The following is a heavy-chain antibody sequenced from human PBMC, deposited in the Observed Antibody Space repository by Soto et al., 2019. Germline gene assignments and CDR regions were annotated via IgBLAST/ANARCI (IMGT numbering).Heavy chain of an antibody. CDR3: VSRQRQVALVEY. Sequence: QVQLQESCPGLVKPSQTLSLTCNVSAGYISTGNYYWSWIRQSPGKGLEWIGHIYSSGTTYYNPSLKSRSTITVDESKNQFSLNLSSVTAADTAIYYCVSRQRQVALVEYWGPGTLVTVSS. V-gene: IGHV4-30-4*01. CDR1: AGYISTGNYY. CDR2: IYSSGTT. J-gene: IGHJ4*02. D-gene: IGHD6-25*01.